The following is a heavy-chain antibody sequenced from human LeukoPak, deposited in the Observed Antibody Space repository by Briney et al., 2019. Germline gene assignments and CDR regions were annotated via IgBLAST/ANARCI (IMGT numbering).Heavy chain of an antibody. CDR2: IYYSGST. CDR1: GGSVSSGSYY. D-gene: IGHD1-26*01. V-gene: IGHV4-61*01. Sequence: SETLSLTCTVSGGSVSSGSYYWSWIRQPPGKGLEWIGYIYYSGSTNYNPPLKSRVTISIDTSKKQFSLKLSSVTAADTAVYYCARGGSYLFDYWGQGTLVTVSS. J-gene: IGHJ4*02. CDR3: ARGGSYLFDY.